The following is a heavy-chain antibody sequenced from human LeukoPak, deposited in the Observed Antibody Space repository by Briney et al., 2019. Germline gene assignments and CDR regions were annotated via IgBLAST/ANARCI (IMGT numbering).Heavy chain of an antibody. Sequence: GGSLRLSCAASGFTFSSYWMSWVRQAPGKGLEWVANIKQDGSEKYYVDSAKGRFTISRDNAKNSLYLQMNSLRAEDTAVYYCASQTGGYCSSTSCQIPDYYYYYMDVWGKGTTVTVSS. V-gene: IGHV3-7*01. CDR2: IKQDGSEK. D-gene: IGHD2-2*01. J-gene: IGHJ6*03. CDR3: ASQTGGYCSSTSCQIPDYYYYYMDV. CDR1: GFTFSSYW.